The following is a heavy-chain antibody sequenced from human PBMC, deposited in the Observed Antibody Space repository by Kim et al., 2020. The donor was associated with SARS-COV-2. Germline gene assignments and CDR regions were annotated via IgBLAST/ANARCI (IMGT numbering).Heavy chain of an antibody. J-gene: IGHJ5*02. V-gene: IGHV4-59*01. D-gene: IGHD6-13*01. CDR2: IYYSGST. CDR3: ARGPVWYSSSWYVFPSGNWFDP. Sequence: SETLSLTCTVSGGSISSYYWSWIRQPPGKGLEWIGYIYYSGSTNYNPSLKSRVTISVDTSKNQFSLKLSSVTAADTAVYYCARGPVWYSSSWYVFPSGNWFDPWGQGTLVTVSS. CDR1: GGSISSYY.